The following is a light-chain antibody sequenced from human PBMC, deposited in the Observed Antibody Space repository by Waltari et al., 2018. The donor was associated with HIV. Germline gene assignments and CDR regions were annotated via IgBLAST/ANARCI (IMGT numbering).Light chain of an antibody. CDR2: RND. Sequence: QSVLTQPPSASGTPGQRVSISCSGSSSNIGRNYVYWYQQLPGTAPKLLMYRNDERPSGVPDRFSGSKSGTSASLALSGLRSEDEADYYCAAWDNSLSAWVFGGGTKLTVL. CDR1: SSNIGRNY. V-gene: IGLV1-47*01. J-gene: IGLJ3*02. CDR3: AAWDNSLSAWV.